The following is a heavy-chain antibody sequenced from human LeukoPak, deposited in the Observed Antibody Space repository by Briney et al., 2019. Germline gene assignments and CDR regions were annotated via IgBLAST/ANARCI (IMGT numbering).Heavy chain of an antibody. D-gene: IGHD5-18*01. J-gene: IGHJ4*02. Sequence: GGSLRLSCAASGFTFSSYSMNWVRQAPGKGLEWVSSISSSSSYIYYADSVKGRLTISRDNSKNTLYLQMNCLRAEDTAVYYCARDRTGGYSYGYYFDYWGQGTLVTVSS. CDR2: ISSSSSYI. V-gene: IGHV3-21*04. CDR3: ARDRTGGYSYGYYFDY. CDR1: GFTFSSYS.